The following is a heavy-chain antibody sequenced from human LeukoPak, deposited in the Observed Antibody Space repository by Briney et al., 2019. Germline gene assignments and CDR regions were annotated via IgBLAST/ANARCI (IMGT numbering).Heavy chain of an antibody. CDR1: GFTFDDYA. J-gene: IGHJ6*02. CDR2: ISWNSGSI. D-gene: IGHD1-14*01. V-gene: IGHV3-9*01. CDR3: ARDPTRPTGPPYGMDV. Sequence: GRSLRLSYAASGFTFDDYAMHWVRQASGKGLEWVSGISWNSGSIGYADSVKSRFTISRDNSKNTLYLQMNSLRAEDTAVYYCARDPTRPTGPPYGMDVWGQGTTVTVSS.